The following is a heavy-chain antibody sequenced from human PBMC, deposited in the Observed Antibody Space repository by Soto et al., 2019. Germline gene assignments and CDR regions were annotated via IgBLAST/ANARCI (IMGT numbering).Heavy chain of an antibody. CDR2: IKSKTDGGTT. CDR3: TTDSTTFDWLSQYPTNAFDI. V-gene: IGHV3-15*01. D-gene: IGHD3-9*01. Sequence: EVQLVESGGGLVKPGGSLRLSCAASGFTFSNAWMSWVRQAPGKGLEWVGRIKSKTDGGTTDYAAPVKGRFTISRDDSKNTLYLQMNSLKTVDTAVYYCTTDSTTFDWLSQYPTNAFDIWGQGTMVTVSS. CDR1: GFTFSNAW. J-gene: IGHJ3*02.